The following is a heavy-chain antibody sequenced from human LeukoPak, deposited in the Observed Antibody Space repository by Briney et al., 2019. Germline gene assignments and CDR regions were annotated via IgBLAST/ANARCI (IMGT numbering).Heavy chain of an antibody. CDR3: ARQNYDFWSGPPALFDP. V-gene: IGHV4-39*01. Sequence: NTSETLSLTCTVSGGSISSSSYYWGWIRQPPGKGLEWIGSIYYSGSTYYNPSLKSRVTISVDTSKNQFSLKLSSVTAADTAVYYCARQNYDFWSGPPALFDPWGQGTLVTVSS. D-gene: IGHD3-3*01. CDR1: GGSISSSSYY. CDR2: IYYSGST. J-gene: IGHJ5*02.